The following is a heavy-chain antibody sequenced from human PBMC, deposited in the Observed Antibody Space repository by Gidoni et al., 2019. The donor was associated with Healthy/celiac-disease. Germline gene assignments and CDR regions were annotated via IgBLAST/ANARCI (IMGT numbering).Heavy chain of an antibody. V-gene: IGHV3-23*01. CDR1: GFTFISYA. CDR2: ISGSGGST. CDR3: AKLDKIHFGSYCSSTSCYLSGLDY. Sequence: EVQLLESGGGLVQPGGSLRLSCAASGFTFISYAMSWVRQAPGKGLEWVSAISGSGGSTYYADSVKGRFTISRDNSKNTLYLQMNSLRAEDTAVYYCAKLDKIHFGSYCSSTSCYLSGLDYWGQGTLVTVSS. J-gene: IGHJ4*02. D-gene: IGHD2-2*01.